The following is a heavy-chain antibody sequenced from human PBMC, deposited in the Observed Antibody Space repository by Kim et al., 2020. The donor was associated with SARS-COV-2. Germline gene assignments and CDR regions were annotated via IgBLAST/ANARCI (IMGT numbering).Heavy chain of an antibody. CDR2: ISYDGSNK. V-gene: IGHV3-30-3*01. CDR1: GFTFSSYA. D-gene: IGHD1-26*01. CDR3: ARDTPGVKRARAFDI. Sequence: GGSLRLSCAASGFTFSSYAMHWVRQAPGKGLEWVAVISYDGSNKYYADSVKGRFTISRDNSKNTLYLQMNSLRAEDTAVYYCARDTPGVKRARAFDIWG. J-gene: IGHJ3*02.